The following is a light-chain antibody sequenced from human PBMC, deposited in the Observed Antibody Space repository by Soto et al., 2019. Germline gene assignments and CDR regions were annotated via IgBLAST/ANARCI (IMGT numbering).Light chain of an antibody. Sequence: EIVLTQSPGTLSLSPGERATLSCRASESVSSTSLAWYQQKPGQAPRLLMYGVSSRATGIPDRFSDSGSGTDFTLTINRLEPEDFAVYFCQQYDNSVWTFGQGTKVEIK. CDR2: GVS. CDR1: ESVSSTS. J-gene: IGKJ1*01. CDR3: QQYDNSVWT. V-gene: IGKV3-20*01.